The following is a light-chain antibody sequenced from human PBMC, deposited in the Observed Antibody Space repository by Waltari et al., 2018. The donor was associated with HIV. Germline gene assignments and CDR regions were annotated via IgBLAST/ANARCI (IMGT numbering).Light chain of an antibody. CDR3: QSYDSSLSGV. J-gene: IGLJ3*02. CDR2: GNN. V-gene: IGLV1-40*01. Sequence: QSVLTQPPSVSGAPGQRVTIPCTGSSSNIGAGYDVHWYQHLPGTAPKLLIYGNNNRPSGVPDRCSGSKSGTSASLAITGLQADDEADYYCQSYDSSLSGVFGGGTKLTVL. CDR1: SSNIGAGYD.